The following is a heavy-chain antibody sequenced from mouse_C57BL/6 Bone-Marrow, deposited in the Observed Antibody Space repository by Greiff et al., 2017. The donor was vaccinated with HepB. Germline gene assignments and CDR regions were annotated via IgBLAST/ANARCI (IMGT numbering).Heavy chain of an antibody. D-gene: IGHD1-1*01. J-gene: IGHJ2*01. CDR3: ARTYGRDY. CDR1: GYTFTSYW. Sequence: VQLQQPGAELVMPGASVKLSCKASGYTFTSYWMHWVKQRPGQGLEWIGEIDPSDSYTNYNQKFKGQSTLTVDKSSSTAYMQLSSRTSEDSAVYYCARTYGRDYWGQGTTLTVSS. V-gene: IGHV1-69*01. CDR2: IDPSDSYT.